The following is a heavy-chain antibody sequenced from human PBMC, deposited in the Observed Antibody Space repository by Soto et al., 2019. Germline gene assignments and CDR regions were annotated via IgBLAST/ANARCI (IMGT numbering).Heavy chain of an antibody. CDR1: GYSFTSYG. V-gene: IGHV1-18*01. Sequence: RASVKVSCKASGYSFTSYGISWVRQAPGQGLEWMGWISAYNGNTNYAQKLQGRVTMTTDTSTSTAYMELRSLRSEDTAVYYCAGSGSYSHYYYGMDVWGQGTTVTVSS. J-gene: IGHJ6*02. D-gene: IGHD3-10*01. CDR2: ISAYNGNT. CDR3: AGSGSYSHYYYGMDV.